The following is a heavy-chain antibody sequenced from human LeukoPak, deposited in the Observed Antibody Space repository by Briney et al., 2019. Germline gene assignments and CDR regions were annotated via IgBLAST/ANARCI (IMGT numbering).Heavy chain of an antibody. Sequence: PGGSLRLSCAASGFTFSAYGMSWVRRSPRKGLEWVSGVSGADGTTYYADSVKGRFTISRDNSKSTLYLQMNNLRAEDTAVYYCAKHWSYCSTTSCFFNYYYYYMDVWGKGTTVTVSS. CDR1: GFTFSAYG. CDR3: AKHWSYCSTTSCFFNYYYYYMDV. D-gene: IGHD2-2*01. J-gene: IGHJ6*03. V-gene: IGHV3-23*01. CDR2: VSGADGTT.